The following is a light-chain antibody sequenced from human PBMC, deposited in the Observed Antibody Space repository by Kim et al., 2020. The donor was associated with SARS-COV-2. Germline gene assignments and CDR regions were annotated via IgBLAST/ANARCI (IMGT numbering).Light chain of an antibody. J-gene: IGLJ3*02. CDR1: NIESKS. CDR3: QVCDSSSDHRV. V-gene: IGLV3-21*04. CDR2: YDR. Sequence: PGKTARITYAGNNIESKSVNCKQQKPGQAPVLVIQYDRDRPSGIPERFSGSNSGNTATLTISRVEAGDEADYYCQVCDSSSDHRVLGGGTQLTVL.